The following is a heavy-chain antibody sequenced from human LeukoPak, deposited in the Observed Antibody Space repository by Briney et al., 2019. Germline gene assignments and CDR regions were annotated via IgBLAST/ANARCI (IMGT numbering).Heavy chain of an antibody. CDR2: FRTIVYDNTT. V-gene: IGHV3-49*03. D-gene: IGHD2-2*01. J-gene: IGHJ4*02. Sequence: GRSLRPSCRTYGLILGNYVTGWFSHAPGKGMGWVGLFRTIVYDNTTEYAASVRGRFAMSRDESEGIAYLQMSSLKTEDTAMYYCTRASYCSKITCWGTENDYWGQGTLVSVSS. CDR3: TRASYCSKITCWGTENDY. CDR1: GLILGNYV.